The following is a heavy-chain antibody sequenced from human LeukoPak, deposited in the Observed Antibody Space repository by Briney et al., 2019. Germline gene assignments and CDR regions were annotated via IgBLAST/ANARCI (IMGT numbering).Heavy chain of an antibody. V-gene: IGHV3-30*18. CDR2: ISYDGSNK. J-gene: IGHJ6*03. D-gene: IGHD4-11*01. Sequence: GGSLRLSCAASGFTFSSYGMHWVRQAPGKGLEWVAVISYDGSNKYYADSVKGRFTISRDNSKNTLYLQMNSLRAEDTAVYYCAKDGYTVTSHYYMDIWGKGTTVTVSS. CDR3: AKDGYTVTSHYYMDI. CDR1: GFTFSSYG.